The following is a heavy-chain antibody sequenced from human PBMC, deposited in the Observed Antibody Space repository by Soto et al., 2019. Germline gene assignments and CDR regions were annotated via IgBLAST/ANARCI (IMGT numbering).Heavy chain of an antibody. CDR2: ISAYNGNT. CDR1: GYTFTNFG. Sequence: QVQLVQSGAEVKKPGASVKVSCKTSGYTFTNFGLSWVRQAPGQGLEWMGWISAYNGNTNYAQNFQGSVTMTTDTPPRTAYMGLSTLRSDDTAVYCSARGVPPIDSWGQRITVSVSS. CDR3: ARGVPPIDS. J-gene: IGHJ5*01. V-gene: IGHV1-18*01.